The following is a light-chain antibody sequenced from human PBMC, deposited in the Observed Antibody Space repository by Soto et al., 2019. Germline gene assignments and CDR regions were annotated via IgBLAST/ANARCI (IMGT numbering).Light chain of an antibody. CDR3: QEYGSSPYT. V-gene: IGKV3-20*01. CDR2: GAS. Sequence: PSILSFYDRERVNLYCRASQRFSSSYLAWYQQKPGQTPRLLIYGASTRATGVPDRFSGSGSGTDFTLTISRLEPEDFAVYYCQEYGSSPYTFGQGTRLEIK. J-gene: IGKJ5*01. CDR1: QRFSSSY.